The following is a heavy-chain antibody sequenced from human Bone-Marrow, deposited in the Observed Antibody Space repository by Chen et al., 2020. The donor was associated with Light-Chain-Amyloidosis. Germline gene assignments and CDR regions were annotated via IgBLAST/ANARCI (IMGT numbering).Heavy chain of an antibody. V-gene: IGHV4-34*01. CDR1: GGSFSGYY. Sequence: QVQLQQWGAGLLKPSETLSLTCAVYGGSFSGYYWSWIRQPPGKGLEWIGEINHSGSTNYNPSLRSRLTTSGDTSKNQFSLKLSSVTAADTAVYYCAGGSLAVYATSYYYYYGMDVWGQGTTVTVSS. J-gene: IGHJ6*02. D-gene: IGHD2-8*01. CDR3: AGGSLAVYATSYYYYYGMDV. CDR2: INHSGST.